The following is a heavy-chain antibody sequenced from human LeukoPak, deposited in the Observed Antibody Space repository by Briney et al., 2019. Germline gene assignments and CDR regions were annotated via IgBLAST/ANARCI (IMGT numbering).Heavy chain of an antibody. Sequence: SETLSLTCTVSGGSISSYYWSWIRQPPGKGLEWIGYIYYSGSTNYNPSLKSRVTISVDTSKNQFSLKLSSVTAADTAVYYCARHAKYSSSFSYFDYWGQGTLATVS. D-gene: IGHD6-6*01. CDR3: ARHAKYSSSFSYFDY. CDR2: IYYSGST. V-gene: IGHV4-59*08. CDR1: GGSISSYY. J-gene: IGHJ4*02.